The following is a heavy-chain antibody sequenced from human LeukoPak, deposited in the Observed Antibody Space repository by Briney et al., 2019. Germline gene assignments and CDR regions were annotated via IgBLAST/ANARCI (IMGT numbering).Heavy chain of an antibody. J-gene: IGHJ4*02. Sequence: GASVKVSCKASGYTLTSYAMNWVRQAPGQGLEWMGWISAYNGNTNYAQKLQGRVTMTTDTSTSTAYMELRSLRSDDTAVYYCARDSPNTILDYWGQGTLVTVSS. CDR1: GYTLTSYA. D-gene: IGHD3-3*01. CDR2: ISAYNGNT. CDR3: ARDSPNTILDY. V-gene: IGHV1-18*01.